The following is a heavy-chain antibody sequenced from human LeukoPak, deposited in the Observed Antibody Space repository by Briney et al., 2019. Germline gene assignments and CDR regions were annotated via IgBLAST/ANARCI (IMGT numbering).Heavy chain of an antibody. CDR2: ISYDGSNK. CDR1: GFTFSSYG. V-gene: IGHV3-30*18. Sequence: GGSLRLSCAASGFTFSSYGMHWVRQAPGKGLEWEAVISYDGSNKYYADSVKGRFTISRDNSKNTLYLQMNSLRAEDTAVYYCAKDLVWDYWGQGTLVTVSS. CDR3: AKDLVWDY. D-gene: IGHD3-16*01. J-gene: IGHJ4*02.